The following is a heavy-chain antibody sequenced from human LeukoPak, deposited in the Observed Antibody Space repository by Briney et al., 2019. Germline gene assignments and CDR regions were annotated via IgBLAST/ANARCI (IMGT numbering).Heavy chain of an antibody. V-gene: IGHV1-18*01. CDR2: ISAYNGNT. D-gene: IGHD3-16*02. CDR3: ARGVLYYDYVWGSYRYTHYFDY. CDR1: GYTLTSYG. Sequence: GASVKVSCKASGYTLTSYGISWVRQAPGQGLEWMGWISAYNGNTNYAQKLQGRVTMTTDTSTSTAYMELRSLRSDDTAVYYCARGVLYYDYVWGSYRYTHYFDYWGQGTLVTVSS. J-gene: IGHJ4*02.